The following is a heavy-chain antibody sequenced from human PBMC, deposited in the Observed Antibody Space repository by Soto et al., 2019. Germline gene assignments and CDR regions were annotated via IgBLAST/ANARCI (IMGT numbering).Heavy chain of an antibody. CDR2: IKSKTDGGTT. D-gene: IGHD4-17*01. CDR1: GFTFSNAW. Sequence: GGSLRLSCAASGFTFSNAWMSWVRQAPGKGLEWVGRIKSKTDGGTTDYAAPVKGRFTISRDDSKNTLYLQMNSLKTEDTAVYYCTTDMGSYGDYLAWFDEYFQHWGQGTLVTVSS. V-gene: IGHV3-15*01. J-gene: IGHJ1*01. CDR3: TTDMGSYGDYLAWFDEYFQH.